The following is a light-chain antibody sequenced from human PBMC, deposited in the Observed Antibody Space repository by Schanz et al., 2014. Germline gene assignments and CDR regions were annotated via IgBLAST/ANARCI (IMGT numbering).Light chain of an antibody. Sequence: QSALTQPRSVSGSPGQSVTISCAGTSSDVGGYNSVSWYQQHPGKAPKLMIYDVSKRPSGVPDRFSGSKSGNTASLTISGLQVEDEADYYCCSNAGRYTRVFGGGTKLTVL. J-gene: IGLJ3*02. CDR2: DVS. CDR3: CSNAGRYTRV. CDR1: SSDVGGYNS. V-gene: IGLV2-11*01.